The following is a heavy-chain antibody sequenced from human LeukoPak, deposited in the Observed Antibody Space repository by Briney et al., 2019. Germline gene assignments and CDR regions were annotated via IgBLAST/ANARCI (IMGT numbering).Heavy chain of an antibody. V-gene: IGHV4-34*01. CDR1: GGSMSSYY. J-gene: IGHJ4*02. CDR2: INHSGST. CDR3: ARARGYDSSGYPYYFDY. D-gene: IGHD3-22*01. Sequence: SETLSLTCTVSGGSMSSYYWSWIRQPPGKGLEWIGEINHSGSTNYNPSLKSRVTISVDTSKNQFSLKLSSVTAADTAVYYCARARGYDSSGYPYYFDYWDQGTLVTVSS.